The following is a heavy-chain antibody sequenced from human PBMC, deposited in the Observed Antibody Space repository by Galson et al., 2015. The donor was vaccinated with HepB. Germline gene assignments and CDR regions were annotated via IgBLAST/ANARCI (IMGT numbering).Heavy chain of an antibody. J-gene: IGHJ4*02. CDR3: ARSPRSGTTRTVDY. CDR2: IYYSGST. D-gene: IGHD1-1*01. V-gene: IGHV4-39*01. Sequence: SETLSLTCTVSGGSISSSSYYWGWIRQPPGKGLEWIGSIYYSGSTYYNPSLKSRVTISVDTSKNQFSLKLSSVTAADTAVYYCARSPRSGTTRTVDYWGQGTLVTVSS. CDR1: GGSISSSSYY.